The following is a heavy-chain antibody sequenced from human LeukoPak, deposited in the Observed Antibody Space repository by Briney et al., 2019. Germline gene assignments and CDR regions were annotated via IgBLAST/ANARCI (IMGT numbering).Heavy chain of an antibody. J-gene: IGHJ4*02. Sequence: GGSLRLSCAASGFTVSSNYMSWVRQAPGKGLEWVSVIYSGGSTYYADSVKGRFTISRDSSKNTLHLQMNSLGTEDTAVYFCARGLYTSGWSSFDNWGQGTLVTVSS. CDR3: ARGLYTSGWSSFDN. D-gene: IGHD6-19*01. CDR1: GFTVSSNY. V-gene: IGHV3-66*01. CDR2: IYSGGST.